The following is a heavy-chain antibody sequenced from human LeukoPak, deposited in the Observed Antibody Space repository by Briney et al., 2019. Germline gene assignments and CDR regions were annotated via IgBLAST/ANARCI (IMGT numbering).Heavy chain of an antibody. CDR2: IRDSGAT. D-gene: IGHD3-16*01. J-gene: IGHJ5*01. CDR1: GFSVSNFY. Sequence: GGSLRLSCAGSGFSVSNFYMNWVRQAPGKGLEWVSLIRDSGATFYADSVKGRFTISRDNSKNTIYLQMNRLRVEDTAVYFCARDRAVTQVWVEFDSWGQGAQVTVSS. CDR3: ARDRAVTQVWVEFDS. V-gene: IGHV3-66*03.